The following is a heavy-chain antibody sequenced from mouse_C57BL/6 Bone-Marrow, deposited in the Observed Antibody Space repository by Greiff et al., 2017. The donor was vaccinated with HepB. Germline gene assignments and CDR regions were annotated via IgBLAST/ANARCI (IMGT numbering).Heavy chain of an antibody. V-gene: IGHV7-3*01. CDR3: ATYTNYYGSSSFAY. CDR1: GFTFTDYY. D-gene: IGHD1-1*01. J-gene: IGHJ3*01. Sequence: EVHLVESGGGLVQPGGSLSLSCAASGFTFTDYYMSWVRQPPGKALEWLGFIRNKANGYTTEYSESVKGRFTISRDNSQSILYLQMNALSAEDSATYSCATYTNYYGSSSFAYWGQGTLVTVSA. CDR2: IRNKANGYTT.